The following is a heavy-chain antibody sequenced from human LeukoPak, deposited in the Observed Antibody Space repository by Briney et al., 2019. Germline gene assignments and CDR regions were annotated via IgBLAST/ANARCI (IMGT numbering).Heavy chain of an antibody. CDR2: IYPGDSDT. V-gene: IGHV5-51*01. Sequence: GESLKISCKGSGYSFTSYWIGWVRPMPGKGLEWMGIIYPGDSDTRYSPSFQGQVTISANKSISTAYLQWSSLKASDTAMYYCARRWLTGTINSEFDYWGQGTLVTVSS. J-gene: IGHJ4*02. CDR3: ARRWLTGTINSEFDY. CDR1: GYSFTSYW. D-gene: IGHD7-27*01.